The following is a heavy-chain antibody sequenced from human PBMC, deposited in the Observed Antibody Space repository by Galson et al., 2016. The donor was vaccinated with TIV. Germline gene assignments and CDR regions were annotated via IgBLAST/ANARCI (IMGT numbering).Heavy chain of an antibody. D-gene: IGHD2-21*02. V-gene: IGHV1-18*01. J-gene: IGHJ4*02. CDR3: ARDRGPGTYCGGDCYPDY. Sequence: SVKVSCKASGYTFTNYGTNWVRQAPGQGLEWMGWISGYNGNTKYAQMFQGRVSMTTDTSTSTAYLELRSLRSDDTAVYYCARDRGPGTYCGGDCYPDYWGQGTLVTVSS. CDR1: GYTFTNYG. CDR2: ISGYNGNT.